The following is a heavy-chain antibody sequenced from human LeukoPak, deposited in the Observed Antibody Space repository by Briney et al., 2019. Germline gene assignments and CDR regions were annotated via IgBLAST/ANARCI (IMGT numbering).Heavy chain of an antibody. D-gene: IGHD6-13*01. CDR1: GGSISGYY. Sequence: SETLSLTCTVSGGSISGYYWSWTRQPPGKGLEWIGYIYYSGSTNYNPSLKSRVTISVDTSKNQFSLKLSSVTAADTAVYYCARGCSAGTPHNWFDPWGQGTLVTVSS. J-gene: IGHJ5*02. V-gene: IGHV4-59*01. CDR2: IYYSGST. CDR3: ARGCSAGTPHNWFDP.